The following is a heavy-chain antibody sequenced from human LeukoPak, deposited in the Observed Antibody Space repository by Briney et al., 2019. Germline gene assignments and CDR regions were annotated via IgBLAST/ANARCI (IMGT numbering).Heavy chain of an antibody. J-gene: IGHJ4*02. CDR1: GYTFTSYY. D-gene: IGHD1-26*01. Sequence: ASVKVSCKASGYTFTSYYMHWVRQAPGQGLEWMGIINPSGGSTTYAQKFQGRVTMTTDTSTSTAYMELRSLTSDDTAVYYCARGSYYDYWGQGTLVTVSS. V-gene: IGHV1-46*03. CDR3: ARGSYYDY. CDR2: INPSGGST.